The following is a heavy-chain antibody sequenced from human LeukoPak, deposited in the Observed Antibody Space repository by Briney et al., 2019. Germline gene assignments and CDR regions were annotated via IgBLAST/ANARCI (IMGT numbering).Heavy chain of an antibody. CDR3: ARAGYSYASGDYYYYYYMDV. Sequence: SETLSLTCTVSGGSISSGSYYWSWIRQPAGKGLEWIGRIYTSGSTNYNPSLKSRVIISVDTSKNQFSLKLSSVTAADTAVYYCARAGYSYASGDYYYYYYMDVWGKGTTVTVSS. D-gene: IGHD5-18*01. J-gene: IGHJ6*03. V-gene: IGHV4-61*02. CDR2: IYTSGST. CDR1: GGSISSGSYY.